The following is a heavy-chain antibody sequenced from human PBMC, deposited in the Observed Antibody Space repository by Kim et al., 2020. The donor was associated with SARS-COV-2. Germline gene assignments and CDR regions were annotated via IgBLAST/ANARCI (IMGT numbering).Heavy chain of an antibody. Sequence: SQTLSLTCAISGDSVSRNSAAWSWIRQSPSRGLEWLGRTYYRSKWYTDYAVSLKSRISINPDTSKNQFSLQLNSVTPEDTAVYYCARDVGVSDAFDIWGQGTMVTV. V-gene: IGHV6-1*01. CDR2: TYYRSKWYT. D-gene: IGHD1-26*01. CDR1: GDSVSRNSAA. CDR3: ARDVGVSDAFDI. J-gene: IGHJ3*02.